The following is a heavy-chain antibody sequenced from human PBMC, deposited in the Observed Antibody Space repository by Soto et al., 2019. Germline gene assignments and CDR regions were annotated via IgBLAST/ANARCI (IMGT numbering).Heavy chain of an antibody. D-gene: IGHD3-22*01. V-gene: IGHV4-59*08. J-gene: IGHJ5*02. CDR3: ARSYYDSLGFTVGP. CDR1: GGSISSGY. Sequence: SETLSLTCTVSGGSISSGYWSWIRQPPGKGLEWIGFMYFGGSFNYNPSLAGRVTISEETSKNQFSMKMTSVTAADTAVYYCARSYYDSLGFTVGPWGQGTLVTVSS. CDR2: MYFGGSF.